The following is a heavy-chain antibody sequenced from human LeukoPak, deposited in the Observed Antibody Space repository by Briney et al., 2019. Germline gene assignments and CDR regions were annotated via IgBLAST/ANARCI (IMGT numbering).Heavy chain of an antibody. CDR3: ARGGTRGYCSSTSCLDY. CDR1: GFTFSSYW. D-gene: IGHD2-2*01. Sequence: PGGSLRLSCAASGFTFSSYWMSWVRQAPGKGLEWVANIKQDGSEKYYVDSVKGRFTISRDNAKNSLYLQMNSLRAEDTAVYYCARGGTRGYCSSTSCLDYWGQGTLVTVPS. J-gene: IGHJ4*02. V-gene: IGHV3-7*01. CDR2: IKQDGSEK.